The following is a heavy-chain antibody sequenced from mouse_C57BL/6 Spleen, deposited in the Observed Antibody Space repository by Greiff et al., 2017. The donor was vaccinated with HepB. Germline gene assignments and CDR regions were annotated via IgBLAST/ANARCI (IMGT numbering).Heavy chain of an antibody. D-gene: IGHD4-1*01. J-gene: IGHJ3*01. CDR1: GFTFSSYG. CDR3: ARQELGPFAD. Sequence: EVKLVESGGDLVKPGGSLKLSCAASGFTFSSYGLSWVRQTPDKRLEWVATISSGGSYTYYPDSVKGRFTISRDNAKNTLYLQMSSLKSEDTAMYYCARQELGPFADWGQGTLVTVSA. V-gene: IGHV5-6*02. CDR2: ISSGGSYT.